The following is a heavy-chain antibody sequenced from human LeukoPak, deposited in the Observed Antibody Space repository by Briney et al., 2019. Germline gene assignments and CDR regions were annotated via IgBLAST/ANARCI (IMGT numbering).Heavy chain of an antibody. V-gene: IGHV4-61*01. CDR3: ARDKGWSGHIKGDWFDP. Sequence: SENLSLTCTVSGGSVNSGSYYWSWIRQPPGKGLEWIGYVYYSGSTNYNPSLKSRVTISVDTSKNQFSLKLSSVTAADTAVYYCARDKGWSGHIKGDWFDPWGQGTLVTVSS. J-gene: IGHJ5*02. CDR2: VYYSGST. D-gene: IGHD3-3*01. CDR1: GGSVNSGSYY.